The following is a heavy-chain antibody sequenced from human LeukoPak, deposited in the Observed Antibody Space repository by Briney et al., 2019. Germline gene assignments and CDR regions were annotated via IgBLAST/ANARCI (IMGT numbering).Heavy chain of an antibody. D-gene: IGHD3-22*01. Sequence: SETLSLTCAVYGESSFSSYYWSWIRQTPGGALEWIGEINHSGYTNYNPSLKRRVTLSIDTSKNQFSLRLNSVTAADTAVYYCSRQVVGNDCGGQGILVTVSS. CDR1: GESSFSSYY. J-gene: IGHJ4*02. CDR3: SRQVVGNDC. CDR2: INHSGYT. V-gene: IGHV4-34*01.